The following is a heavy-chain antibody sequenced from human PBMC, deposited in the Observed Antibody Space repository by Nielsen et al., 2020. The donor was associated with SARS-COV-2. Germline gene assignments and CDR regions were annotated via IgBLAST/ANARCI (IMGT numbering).Heavy chain of an antibody. CDR1: GFTFSSYG. CDR3: ARDFGYCSGSKCYAAFDV. V-gene: IGHV3-48*02. Sequence: GESLKISCAASGFTFSSYGMNWVRQAPGKGLEWLSFISNGGGSGKAYADSVQGRFTISRDDARSSVYLQMNSLRDEDTALYYCARDFGYCSGSKCYAAFDVWGQGTVVTVSS. D-gene: IGHD2-2*01. J-gene: IGHJ3*01. CDR2: ISNGGGSGK.